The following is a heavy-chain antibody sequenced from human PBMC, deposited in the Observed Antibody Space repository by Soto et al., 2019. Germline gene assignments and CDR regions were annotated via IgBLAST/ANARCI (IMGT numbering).Heavy chain of an antibody. Sequence: EVQLVESGGGLVQPGGSLRLSCAASGFTFSSYAMHWVRQAPGKGLEYVSAISSNAGSTYYANSVKGRFTISRDNSKNTLYLQMGSLRAEDMAVYYCARDSSGRQGWFDPWGLGTLVTVSS. CDR2: ISSNAGST. V-gene: IGHV3-64*01. CDR1: GFTFSSYA. CDR3: ARDSSGRQGWFDP. J-gene: IGHJ5*02. D-gene: IGHD6-19*01.